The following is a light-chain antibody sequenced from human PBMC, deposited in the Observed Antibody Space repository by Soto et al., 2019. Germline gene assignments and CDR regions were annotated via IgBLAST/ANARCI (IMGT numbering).Light chain of an antibody. V-gene: IGKV1-5*01. J-gene: IGKJ1*01. CDR3: QQYNSYSQT. CDR1: QSISSW. Sequence: DIQMTRSPSTLSASVGDRVTITCRASQSISSWLAWYQQKPGKAPKLLIYDASSLESGVPSRFSGSGSGTEFTLTISGLQPDDFATYYCQQYNSYSQTFGQGTKVDIK. CDR2: DAS.